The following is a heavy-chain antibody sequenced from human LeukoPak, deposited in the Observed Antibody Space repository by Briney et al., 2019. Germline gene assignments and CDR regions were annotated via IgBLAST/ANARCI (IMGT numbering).Heavy chain of an antibody. V-gene: IGHV1-69*05. CDR3: ARDGIAAAGSVY. CDR1: GGTFSSYA. CDR2: IIPIFGTA. D-gene: IGHD6-13*01. Sequence: ASVKVSCKASGGTFSSYAISWVRQAPGQGLEWMGGIIPIFGTANYAQKLQGRVTITTDESTSTAYMELSSLISEDTAVYYCARDGIAAAGSVYWGQGTLVTVSS. J-gene: IGHJ4*02.